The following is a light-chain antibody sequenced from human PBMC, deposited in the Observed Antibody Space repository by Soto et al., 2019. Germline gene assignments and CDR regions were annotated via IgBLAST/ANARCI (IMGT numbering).Light chain of an antibody. CDR1: SSNIGGGYD. CDR3: QSYDRSLSGVV. Sequence: QSVLTQPPSVSGAPGQRVTISCTGSSSNIGGGYDVHWYQQLPGTAPKLLIYGNSNRPSGVPDRFSGSKSGTSASLAITGLQAEDEADDYCQSYDRSLSGVVFGGGTKLTVL. CDR2: GNS. J-gene: IGLJ2*01. V-gene: IGLV1-40*01.